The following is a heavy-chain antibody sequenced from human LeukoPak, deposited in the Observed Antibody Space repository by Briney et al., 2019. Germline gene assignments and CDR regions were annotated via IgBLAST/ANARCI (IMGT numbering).Heavy chain of an antibody. CDR2: ISAYNGNT. V-gene: IGHV1-18*01. CDR1: GYTFTSYG. J-gene: IGHJ4*02. Sequence: GASVKVSCKASGYTFTSYGISWVRQAPGQGLEWMGWISAYNGNTNYAQKLQARVTMTTDTSTSTAYMELRSLRSDDTAVYYCARDSGRFGELSPFDYWGQGTLVTVSS. D-gene: IGHD3-10*01. CDR3: ARDSGRFGELSPFDY.